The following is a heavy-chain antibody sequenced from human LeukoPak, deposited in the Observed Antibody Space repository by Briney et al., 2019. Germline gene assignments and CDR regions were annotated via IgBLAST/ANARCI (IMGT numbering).Heavy chain of an antibody. CDR2: IYYSGST. CDR1: GGSISSGDYY. V-gene: IGHV4-30-4*01. J-gene: IGHJ5*02. Sequence: SQTLSLTCTVSGGSISSGDYYWSWIRQPPGKGLEWIGYIYYSGSTYYNPSLKSRVTISVDTSKNQFSLKLSSVTAADTAVYYRARNYGDYPNWFDPWGQGTLVTVSS. D-gene: IGHD4-17*01. CDR3: ARNYGDYPNWFDP.